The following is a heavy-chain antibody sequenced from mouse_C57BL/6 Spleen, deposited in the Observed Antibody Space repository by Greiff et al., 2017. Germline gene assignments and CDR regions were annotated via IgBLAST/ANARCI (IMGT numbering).Heavy chain of an antibody. J-gene: IGHJ4*01. CDR3: ARDLSSGPYYYAMDY. Sequence: EVQLVESGGGLVKPGGSLKLSCAASGFTFSSYAMSWVRQTPEKRLEWVATISDGGSYTYYPDNVKGRFTISRDNAKNNLYLQMSHLKSEDTAMYYCARDLSSGPYYYAMDYWGQGTSVTVSS. V-gene: IGHV5-4*01. D-gene: IGHD3-2*02. CDR2: ISDGGSYT. CDR1: GFTFSSYA.